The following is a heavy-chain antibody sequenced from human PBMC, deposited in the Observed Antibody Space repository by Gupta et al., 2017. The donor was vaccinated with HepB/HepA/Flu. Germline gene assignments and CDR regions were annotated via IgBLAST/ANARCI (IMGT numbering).Heavy chain of an antibody. D-gene: IGHD6-19*01. CDR2: IKQDGSEK. Sequence: EVQLVESGGGLVQPGGSVRLPCAASGFTLSSYWMSWVRQAPGKGLEWVANIKQDGSEKYYVDSVKGRFTISRDNAKNSLYLQMNSLRAEDTAVYYCARGEEYSSGWYDAFDIWGQGTMVTVSS. V-gene: IGHV3-7*01. CDR3: ARGEEYSSGWYDAFDI. J-gene: IGHJ3*02. CDR1: GFTLSSYW.